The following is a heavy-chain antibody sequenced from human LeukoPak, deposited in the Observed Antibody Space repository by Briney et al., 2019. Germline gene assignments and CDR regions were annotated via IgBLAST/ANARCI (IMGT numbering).Heavy chain of an antibody. CDR2: IFYRGGT. D-gene: IGHD3-10*01. CDR3: AKSNGYGLVDI. J-gene: IGHJ3*02. V-gene: IGHV4-59*12. Sequence: SETLSLTCTVSGGSISNYYWGWIRQPPGKGLEWIGNIFYRGGTYYSPSLKSRVTISLDTSRNQFSLNLNSVTAADTAVYYCAKSNGYGLVDIWGQGTMVTVSS. CDR1: GGSISNYY.